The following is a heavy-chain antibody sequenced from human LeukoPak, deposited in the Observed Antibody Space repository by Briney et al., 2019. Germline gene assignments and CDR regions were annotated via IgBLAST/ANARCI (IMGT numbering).Heavy chain of an antibody. CDR1: GGSISSFHW. D-gene: IGHD6-13*01. CDR3: AREEGIAAAGTIDY. J-gene: IGHJ4*02. Sequence: SETLSLTCAVSGGSISSFHWWSWVRPPPGKGLEWIGEIYHSGSTNYNPSLKSRVTISVDKSKNQFSLNLSSVTAADTAVYYCAREEGIAAAGTIDYWGQGTLVTVSS. V-gene: IGHV4-4*02. CDR2: IYHSGST.